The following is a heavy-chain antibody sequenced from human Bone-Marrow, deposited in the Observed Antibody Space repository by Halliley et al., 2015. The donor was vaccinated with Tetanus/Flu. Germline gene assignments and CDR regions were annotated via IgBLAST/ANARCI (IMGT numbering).Heavy chain of an antibody. V-gene: IGHV5-51*01. CDR2: IFPGDSDT. CDR3: ARQASYDASAYDY. J-gene: IGHJ4*02. Sequence: EWVGSIFPGDSDTRYSPSFQGQVTISADKSINVAYLQGSSLKASDTAMYYCARQASYDASAYDYWGQGILVTVSS. D-gene: IGHD3-22*01.